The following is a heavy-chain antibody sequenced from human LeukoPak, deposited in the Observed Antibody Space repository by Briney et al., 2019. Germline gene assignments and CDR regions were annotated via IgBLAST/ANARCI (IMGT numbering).Heavy chain of an antibody. CDR1: GGSISNSSYY. CDR3: ARHYGAGSYLGFDF. J-gene: IGHJ4*02. Sequence: SETLSLTCTVSGGSISNSSYYWGWIRQPPGKGLEWIGSIYYSGSTYYNPSLKSRVTISVDTSKNQFSLKLNSVTAADAAVYYCARHYGAGSYLGFDFWGQGTLVTVSS. D-gene: IGHD3-10*01. CDR2: IYYSGST. V-gene: IGHV4-39*01.